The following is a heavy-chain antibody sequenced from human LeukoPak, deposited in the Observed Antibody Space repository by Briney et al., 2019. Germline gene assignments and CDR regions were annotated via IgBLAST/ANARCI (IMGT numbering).Heavy chain of an antibody. V-gene: IGHV6-1*01. J-gene: IGHJ5*02. CDR1: GDSVSSNSAA. Sequence: SQTLSLTCAISGDSVSSNSAAWNWIRQSPSRGLEWLGRTYYRSKWYNDYAVSVKSRITINPDTSKNQFSLQLNSVTPEDTAVYYCARDPHPTPAANDYNWFDPWGQGTLVTVSS. D-gene: IGHD2-2*01. CDR2: TYYRSKWYN. CDR3: ARDPHPTPAANDYNWFDP.